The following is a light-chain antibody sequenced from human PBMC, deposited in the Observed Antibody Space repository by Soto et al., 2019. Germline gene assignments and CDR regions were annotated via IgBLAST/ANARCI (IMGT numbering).Light chain of an antibody. CDR2: DAS. V-gene: IGKV3-11*01. Sequence: EIVLTQSPATLSLSPGERATLSCRASENVYNYLAWYQQIPGQPPRLLIYDASNRAAGVPARFSGSGSGTDFTLTISSLEPEDFAVYYCQQRSDWPRTFGQGTRLEIK. CDR1: ENVYNY. J-gene: IGKJ5*01. CDR3: QQRSDWPRT.